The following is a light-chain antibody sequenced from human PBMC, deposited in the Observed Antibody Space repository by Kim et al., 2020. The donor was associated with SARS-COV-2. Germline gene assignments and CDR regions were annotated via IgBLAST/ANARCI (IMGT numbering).Light chain of an antibody. Sequence: ASVGDRATITCRASQGISNYLAWYQQKPGKVPKLLIYAASALQSGVPSRFSGSGSGTDFTLTITSLQPEDVAAYYCQQCKSAPWTFGQGTKVDIK. J-gene: IGKJ1*01. CDR2: AAS. CDR1: QGISNY. V-gene: IGKV1-27*01. CDR3: QQCKSAPWT.